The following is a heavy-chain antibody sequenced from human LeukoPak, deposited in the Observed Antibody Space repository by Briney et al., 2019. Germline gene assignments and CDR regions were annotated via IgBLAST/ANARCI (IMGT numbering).Heavy chain of an antibody. CDR2: SYHSGST. V-gene: IGHV4-38-2*02. D-gene: IGHD1-1*01. J-gene: IGHJ6*03. Sequence: SETLSLTCTVSGYSISSGYYWGWIRPPPGKGLEWIGSSYHSGSTYYNPSLKSRVTISVDTSKNQFSLKLSSVTAADTAVYYCARATEIARYYYYYYYMDVWGKGTTVTVSS. CDR3: ARATEIARYYYYYYYMDV. CDR1: GYSISSGYY.